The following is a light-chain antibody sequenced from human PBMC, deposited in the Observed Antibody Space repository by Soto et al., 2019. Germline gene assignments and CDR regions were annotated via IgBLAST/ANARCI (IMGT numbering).Light chain of an antibody. Sequence: EIQMTQYPSSVAAAVGDRVTITCRASQGISQWLAWYQHKPGTAPKLLIFGAFSLQREVTARLAGSGSGTEFTLIIKSLQPEHVATYYCQQVTTIPRTFGQGTKVEIK. CDR3: QQVTTIPRT. J-gene: IGKJ1*01. CDR2: GAF. CDR1: QGISQW. V-gene: IGKV1-12*01.